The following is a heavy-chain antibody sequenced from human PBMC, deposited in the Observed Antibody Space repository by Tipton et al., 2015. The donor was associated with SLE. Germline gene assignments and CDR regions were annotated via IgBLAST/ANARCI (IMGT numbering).Heavy chain of an antibody. CDR3: ARLLRGYSYGWNAFDI. D-gene: IGHD5-18*01. CDR1: GDSIITSY. V-gene: IGHV4-59*08. J-gene: IGHJ3*02. CDR2: IYYSGST. Sequence: TLSLTCTVSGDSIITSYWSWIRQSPGQGLEWIGYIYYSGSTNYNPSLKCRVTISVDTSKNQFSLKLSSVTAADTAVYYCARLLRGYSYGWNAFDIWGQGTMVTVSS.